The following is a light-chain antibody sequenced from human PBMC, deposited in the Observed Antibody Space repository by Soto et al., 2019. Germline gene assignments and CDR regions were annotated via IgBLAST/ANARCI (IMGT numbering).Light chain of an antibody. J-gene: IGLJ2*01. CDR1: SGHSSYA. CDR2: LNSDGSH. V-gene: IGLV4-69*01. Sequence: QLVLTQSPSASASLGASVKLTCTLSSGHSSYAIAWHQQQPEKGPRYLMKLNSDGSHSKGDGIPDRFSCSSSGAERYLTISSLQSEDEADYYCQTWGSGTVVFGGGTKVTVL. CDR3: QTWGSGTVV.